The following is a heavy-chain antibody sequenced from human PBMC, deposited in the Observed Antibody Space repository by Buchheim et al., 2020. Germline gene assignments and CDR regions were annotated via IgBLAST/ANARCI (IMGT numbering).Heavy chain of an antibody. V-gene: IGHV3-30*18. CDR3: AKERQQLVKYYYYGMDV. J-gene: IGHJ6*02. CDR1: GFTFSSFG. D-gene: IGHD6-13*01. CDR2: ISYDGNDK. Sequence: QVQLVESGGGVVQPGRSLRLSCAASGFTFSSFGMHWVRQAPGKGLEWVAVISYDGNDKYYAESVKGRFTISRDNSKNTLSLEMSGLRDEDTAVYYCAKERQQLVKYYYYGMDVWGQGTT.